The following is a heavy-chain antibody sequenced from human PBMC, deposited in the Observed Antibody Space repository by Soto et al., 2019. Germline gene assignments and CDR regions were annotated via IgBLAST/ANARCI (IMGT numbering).Heavy chain of an antibody. CDR2: IGSTGETT. D-gene: IGHD3-10*01. V-gene: IGHV3-64D*06. CDR1: GFTFSSCA. CDR3: VKGRPLWLIDY. J-gene: IGHJ4*02. Sequence: PGGSLRLSCLASGFTFSSCAMHWVRQAPGKGLEYVSVIGSTGETTFYADSMKGRFTISRDNSKNTVYLQMSSLRAEDTAMYYCVKGRPLWLIDYWGRGTLVTVSS.